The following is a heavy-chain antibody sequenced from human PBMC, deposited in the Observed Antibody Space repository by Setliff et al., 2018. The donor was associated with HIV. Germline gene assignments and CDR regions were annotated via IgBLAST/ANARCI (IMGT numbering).Heavy chain of an antibody. CDR3: ARQSDWFDP. CDR1: GGSISISD. J-gene: IGHJ5*02. Sequence: PSETLSLTCTVSGGSISISDWSWIRQPPGKGLEWIGCIYTSGNTNYDPSLKSRVTISVDTSKNQFSLKLASVTAADTAVYFCARQSDWFDPWGQGTLVTVSS. V-gene: IGHV4-4*09. CDR2: IYTSGNT.